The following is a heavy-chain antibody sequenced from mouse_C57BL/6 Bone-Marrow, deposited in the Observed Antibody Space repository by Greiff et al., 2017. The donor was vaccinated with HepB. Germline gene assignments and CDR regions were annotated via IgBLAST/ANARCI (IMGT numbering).Heavy chain of an antibody. J-gene: IGHJ4*01. V-gene: IGHV5-12*01. Sequence: DVKLVESGGGLVQPGGSLKLSCAASGFTFSDYYMYWVRQTPEKRLEWVAYISNGGGSTYYPDTVKGRFTISRDNAKNTLYLQMSRLKSEDTAMYYCARPRNYYGSADAMDYWGQGTSVTVSS. CDR2: ISNGGGST. D-gene: IGHD1-1*01. CDR1: GFTFSDYY. CDR3: ARPRNYYGSADAMDY.